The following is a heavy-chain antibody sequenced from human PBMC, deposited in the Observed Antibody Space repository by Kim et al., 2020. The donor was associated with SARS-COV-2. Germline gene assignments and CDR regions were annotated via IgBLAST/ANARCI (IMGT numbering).Heavy chain of an antibody. D-gene: IGHD2-21*01. CDR2: ISGSGGST. J-gene: IGHJ6*03. V-gene: IGHV3-23*01. CDR3: AKDADVIVIAAADMDV. Sequence: GGSLRLSCAASGFTFSSYAMSWVRQAPGKGLEWVSAISGSGGSTYYADSVKGRFTISRDNSKNTLYLQMNSLRAEDTAVYYCAKDADVIVIAAADMDVWGKGTTVTVSS. CDR1: GFTFSSYA.